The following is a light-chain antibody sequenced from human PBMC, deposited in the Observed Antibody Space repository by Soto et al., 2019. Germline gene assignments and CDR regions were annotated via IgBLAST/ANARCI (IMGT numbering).Light chain of an antibody. CDR2: SND. J-gene: IGLJ1*01. CDR3: AAWDDSLAGYV. CDR1: SSNIGSNA. V-gene: IGLV1-47*02. Sequence: QSVLTQSPSTSGTPGQRIIISCSGSSSNIGSNAVYWYQQVPGSAPKLLMHSNDQRPSGVPDRFSGSRSGTSASLAVSGLRSEDQADYYCAAWDDSLAGYVFGTGTKVTVL.